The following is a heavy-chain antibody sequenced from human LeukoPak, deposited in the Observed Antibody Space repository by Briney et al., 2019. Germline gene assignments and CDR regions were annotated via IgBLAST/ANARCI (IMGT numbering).Heavy chain of an antibody. V-gene: IGHV1-18*01. CDR3: ARVIAASRGNWFDP. D-gene: IGHD6-13*01. CDR1: GYTFTNYG. Sequence: ASVKVSCKASGYTFTNYGLTWVRQAPGQGLEWMGWISANNGNTNYAQKLQGRVTMTTDTSTSTAYMELRSLRSDDSAVYYCARVIAASRGNWFDPWGQGTLATVSS. CDR2: ISANNGNT. J-gene: IGHJ5*02.